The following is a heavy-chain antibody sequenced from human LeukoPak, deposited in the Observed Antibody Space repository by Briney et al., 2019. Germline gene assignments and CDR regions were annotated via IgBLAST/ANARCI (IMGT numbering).Heavy chain of an antibody. CDR3: ARGNYDYVWGSYWTANWFDP. D-gene: IGHD3-16*01. V-gene: IGHV4-59*01. CDR2: IYYSGST. CDR1: GGSISSYY. Sequence: SETLSLTCTVSGGSISSYYWSWIRQPPGKGLEWIGYIYYSGSTNYSPSLKSRVTISVDTSKNQFSLKLSSVTAADTAVYYCARGNYDYVWGSYWTANWFDPWGQGTLVTVSS. J-gene: IGHJ5*02.